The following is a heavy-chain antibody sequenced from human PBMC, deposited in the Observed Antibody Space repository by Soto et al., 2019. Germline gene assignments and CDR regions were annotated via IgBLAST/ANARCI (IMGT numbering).Heavy chain of an antibody. CDR2: ISYDGSNK. V-gene: IGHV3-30-3*01. J-gene: IGHJ4*02. CDR1: GFTFSSYA. CDR3: ARAHDSSGYYAY. Sequence: QVQLVESGGGVVQPGRSPRLSCAASGFTFSSYAMHWVRQAPDKGLEWVAVISYDGSNKYYADSVKGRFTISRDNSKNTLYLQMNSLRAEDTAVYYCARAHDSSGYYAYWGQGTLVTVSS. D-gene: IGHD3-22*01.